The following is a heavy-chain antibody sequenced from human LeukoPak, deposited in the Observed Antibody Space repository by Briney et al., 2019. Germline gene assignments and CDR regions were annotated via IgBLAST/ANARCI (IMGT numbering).Heavy chain of an antibody. Sequence: ASVKVSCKASGYTFTSYGISWVRQAPGQGLEWMGWISPYNGNTNSAQKLQGRVTMTTDTSTSTAYMELRSLRSDDTAMYYCARHRDGGNSGANDGWGQGTLVTVSS. V-gene: IGHV1-18*01. CDR1: GYTFTSYG. CDR3: ARHRDGGNSGANDG. J-gene: IGHJ4*02. CDR2: ISPYNGNT. D-gene: IGHD4-23*01.